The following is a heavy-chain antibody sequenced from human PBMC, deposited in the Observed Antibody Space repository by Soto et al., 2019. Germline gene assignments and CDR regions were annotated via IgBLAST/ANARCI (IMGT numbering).Heavy chain of an antibody. V-gene: IGHV1-2*04. Sequence: GASVKVSCKASGYTFTGYYMHWVRQAPGQGLEWMGWINPNSGGTNYAQKFQGWVTMTRTTSISTAYMELSRLRSDDTAVYYCVRQPGGVATPGDYYWGQGTLVTVSS. J-gene: IGHJ4*02. D-gene: IGHD2-15*01. CDR2: INPNSGGT. CDR3: VRQPGGVATPGDYY. CDR1: GYTFTGYY.